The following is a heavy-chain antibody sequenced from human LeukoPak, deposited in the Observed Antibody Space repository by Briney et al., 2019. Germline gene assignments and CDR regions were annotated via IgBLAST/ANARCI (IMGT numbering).Heavy chain of an antibody. V-gene: IGHV4-59*01. CDR3: ARDTFYSETGSFEDWFDP. D-gene: IGHD3-10*01. CDR2: VHYSRNT. CDR1: GGSISTYY. Sequence: SETLSLTCTVSGGSISTYYWSWTRQPPGKGLEWIGHVHYSRNTNSNPSLKSRITMSVDTSKNQFSLKLSSVTAADTAVYFCARDTFYSETGSFEDWFDPWGQGTLVTVSS. J-gene: IGHJ5*02.